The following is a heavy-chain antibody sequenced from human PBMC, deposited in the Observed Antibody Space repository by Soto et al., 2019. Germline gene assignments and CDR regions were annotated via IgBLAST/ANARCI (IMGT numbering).Heavy chain of an antibody. CDR1: GFIFDNYA. Sequence: GGSLRLSCAASGFIFDNYAMHWVRQAPGKGLEWVAVISYDANNKYYADSVKGRFTISRDNSKNTLFLQMNSLRAEDAAVYYCARDLCRTTSCSRSGMDVWGQGTPVTVSS. CDR2: ISYDANNK. J-gene: IGHJ6*02. V-gene: IGHV3-30-3*01. D-gene: IGHD2-2*01. CDR3: ARDLCRTTSCSRSGMDV.